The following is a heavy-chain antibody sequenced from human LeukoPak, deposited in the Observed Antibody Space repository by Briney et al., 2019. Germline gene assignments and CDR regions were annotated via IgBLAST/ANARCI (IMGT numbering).Heavy chain of an antibody. CDR3: AKDGANYAKDY. CDR2: IPDDGINK. J-gene: IGHJ4*02. V-gene: IGHV3-30*02. D-gene: IGHD2-2*01. Sequence: GGSLRLSCAASGFTFSSYAMSWVRQAPGKGLEWVAYIPDDGINKSYADSVKGRFTISRDDSKYTLYLQMNSLRAEDTAVFYCAKDGANYAKDYWGQGTLVTVSS. CDR1: GFTFSSYA.